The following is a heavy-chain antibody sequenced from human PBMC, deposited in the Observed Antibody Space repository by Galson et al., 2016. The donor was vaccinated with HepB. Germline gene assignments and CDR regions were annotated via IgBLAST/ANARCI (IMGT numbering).Heavy chain of an antibody. V-gene: IGHV6-1*01. CDR3: ARGTRAFFDY. CDR2: TYYRSKWFN. J-gene: IGHJ4*02. CDR1: GDSVSSNSAA. D-gene: IGHD1-1*01. Sequence: CAISGDSVSSNSAAWNWIRQSPSRGLEWLGRTYYRSKWFNNDAVSVKSRITINPDTSKNQFSLQLNSVTPEDTAVYYCARGTRAFFDYWGQGILVTVSS.